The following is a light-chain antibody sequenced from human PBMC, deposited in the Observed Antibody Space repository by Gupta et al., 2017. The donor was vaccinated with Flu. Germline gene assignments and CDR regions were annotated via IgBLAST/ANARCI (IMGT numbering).Light chain of an antibody. J-gene: IGKJ3*01. Sequence: DIQMTQSPSSLSASVGDGVNITCRASQDIRSFLAWFQQKPGKITKLLILTASTLQSGVPSRFSGSRSGTLFTLTIDSLQPEDVATYYCQKHDGPPFTFGPGTKVDL. CDR3: QKHDGPPFT. CDR1: QDIRSF. V-gene: IGKV1-27*01. CDR2: TAS.